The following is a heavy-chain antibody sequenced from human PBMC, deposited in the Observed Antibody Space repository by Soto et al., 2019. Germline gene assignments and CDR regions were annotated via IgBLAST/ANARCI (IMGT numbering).Heavy chain of an antibody. CDR2: INHSGST. V-gene: IGHV4-34*01. CDR3: VRLRGRKYYIDY. CDR1: GGSFSGYY. J-gene: IGHJ4*02. Sequence: SETLSLTCAVYGGSFSGYYWSWIRQPPGKGLEWIGEINHSGSTNYNPSLKSRVTISVDTSKNQFSLKLSSVTAADTAVYYCVRLRGRKYYIDYWGQGILVTVSS. D-gene: IGHD1-26*01.